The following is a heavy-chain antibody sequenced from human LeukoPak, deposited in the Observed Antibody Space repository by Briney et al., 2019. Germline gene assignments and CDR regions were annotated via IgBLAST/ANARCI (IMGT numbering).Heavy chain of an antibody. CDR2: IRYDGSNK. V-gene: IGHV3-30*02. J-gene: IGHJ4*02. Sequence: GGSLRLSCAASGFTFSSYGMHWVRQAPGKGLEWVAFIRYDGSNKYYADSVKGRFTISRDNSKNTLYLQMNSLRAGDTAVYYCATTVTTSYDYWGQGTLVTVSS. CDR1: GFTFSSYG. CDR3: ATTVTTSYDY. D-gene: IGHD4-17*01.